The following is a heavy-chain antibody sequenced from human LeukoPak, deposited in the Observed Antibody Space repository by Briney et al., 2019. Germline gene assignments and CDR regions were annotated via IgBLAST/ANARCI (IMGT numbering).Heavy chain of an antibody. CDR2: IYYSGST. CDR1: GGSISTSNYY. Sequence: ASETLSLTCTVSGGSISTSNYYWGWIRQPPGKGLEWIGYIYYSGSTNYNPSLKSRVTISVDTSKNQFSLKLSSVTAADTAVYYCARDRGRFDVMTFGGVLITDAMDVWGKGTMVIISS. CDR3: ARDRGRFDVMTFGGVLITDAMDV. V-gene: IGHV4-61*01. D-gene: IGHD3-16*02. J-gene: IGHJ6*03.